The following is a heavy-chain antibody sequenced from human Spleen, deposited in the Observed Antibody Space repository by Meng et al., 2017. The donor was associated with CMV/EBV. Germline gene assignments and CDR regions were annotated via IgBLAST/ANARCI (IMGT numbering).Heavy chain of an antibody. CDR1: GGSISSSSYY. Sequence: GSLRLSCTVSGGSISSSSYYWGWIRQPPGKGLEWIGSIYYSGSTYYNPSLKSRVTISVDTSKNQFSLKLSSVTAADTAVHYCARMGPLGYCSSTSCYAFDYWGQGTLVTVSS. CDR2: IYYSGST. V-gene: IGHV4-39*01. CDR3: ARMGPLGYCSSTSCYAFDY. D-gene: IGHD2-2*01. J-gene: IGHJ4*02.